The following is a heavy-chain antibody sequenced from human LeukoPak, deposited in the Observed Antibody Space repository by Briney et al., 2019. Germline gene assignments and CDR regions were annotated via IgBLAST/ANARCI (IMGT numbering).Heavy chain of an antibody. CDR3: ARVRGNTMIVAQNFDY. V-gene: IGHV4-34*01. CDR1: GGSFSGYY. J-gene: IGHJ4*02. D-gene: IGHD3-22*01. Sequence: TTSETLSLTCAVYGGSFSGYYWSWIRQPPGKGLEWIGEINHSGSTNYNPSLKSRVTISVDTSKSQFSLKLSSVTAADTAVYYCARVRGNTMIVAQNFDYWGQGTLVTVSS. CDR2: INHSGST.